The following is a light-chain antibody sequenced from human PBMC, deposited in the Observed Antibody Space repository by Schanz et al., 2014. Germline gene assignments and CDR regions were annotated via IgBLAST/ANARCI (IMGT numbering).Light chain of an antibody. Sequence: QSALTQPPSVSGAPGQGVTISCTGSASNIGAGYDVHWYQQVPGTAPKPLIFDNTNRPSGVPDRFSGSKSGTSASLTITGLQAEDEADYYCQSYDSSLSEWVFGGGTKLTVL. CDR2: DNT. J-gene: IGLJ3*02. CDR1: ASNIGAGYD. CDR3: QSYDSSLSEWV. V-gene: IGLV1-40*01.